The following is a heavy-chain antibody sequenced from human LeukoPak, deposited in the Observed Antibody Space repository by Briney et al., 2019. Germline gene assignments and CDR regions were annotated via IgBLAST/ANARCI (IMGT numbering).Heavy chain of an antibody. CDR1: GFTVSSNY. Sequence: GGSLRLSCAASGFTVSSNYMSWVRQAPGKGLEWVSVIYSGGSTYSADSVKGRFTISRDNSKNTLYLQMSSLRAEDTAVYYCAKDQYGAYDSSGYYYAANYFDYWGQGTLVTVSS. V-gene: IGHV3-53*01. J-gene: IGHJ4*02. D-gene: IGHD3-22*01. CDR2: IYSGGST. CDR3: AKDQYGAYDSSGYYYAANYFDY.